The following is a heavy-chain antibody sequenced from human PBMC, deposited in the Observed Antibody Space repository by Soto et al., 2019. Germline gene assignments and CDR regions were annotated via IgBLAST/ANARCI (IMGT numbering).Heavy chain of an antibody. D-gene: IGHD1-20*01. Sequence: SETLSLTCSVYGGSLRAYQWSWIRQSPGEGLEWIGEFSYSGSLNYNPSLKRRVAVSLDTSTDHFSLTMTSVTAADTGVYFCAGGPRYWSFALWGRGTLVTVSA. CDR2: FSYSGSL. CDR3: AGGPRYWSFAL. CDR1: GGSLRAYQ. V-gene: IGHV4-34*01. J-gene: IGHJ2*01.